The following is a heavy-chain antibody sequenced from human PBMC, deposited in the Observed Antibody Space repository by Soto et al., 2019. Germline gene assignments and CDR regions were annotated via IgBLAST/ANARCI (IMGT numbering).Heavy chain of an antibody. CDR2: IIPIFGTA. Sequence: ASVKVSCKASGGTFSSYAISWVRQAPGQGLEWMGGIIPIFGTANYAQKFQGRVTITADESTSTAYMELSSLRSEDTAVYYCARFSYSSSWYGYVDYWGQGTLVTVSS. J-gene: IGHJ4*02. D-gene: IGHD6-13*01. CDR3: ARFSYSSSWYGYVDY. CDR1: GGTFSSYA. V-gene: IGHV1-69*13.